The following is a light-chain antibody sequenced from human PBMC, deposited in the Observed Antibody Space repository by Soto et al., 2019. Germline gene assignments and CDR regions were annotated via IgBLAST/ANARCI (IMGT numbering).Light chain of an antibody. V-gene: IGKV3-11*01. CDR1: QSVSSY. Sequence: EIVLTQSPATLSLSPGERATLSCRASQSVSSYLAWYQQKPGQAPRLLIYDASNRATGIPARFSGSGSGTDFTLTISSLEPEDFATYYCLQSYSYPRTFGQGTKLEI. J-gene: IGKJ2*01. CDR2: DAS. CDR3: LQSYSYPRT.